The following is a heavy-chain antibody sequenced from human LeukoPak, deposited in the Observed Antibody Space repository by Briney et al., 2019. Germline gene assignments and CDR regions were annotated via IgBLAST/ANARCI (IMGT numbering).Heavy chain of an antibody. Sequence: SETLSLTCTVSGGSISSSSYYWGWIRQPPGKGLEWIGSIYYSGSTYYNPSLKSRVTISVDTSKNQFSLKLSSVTAADTAVYYCARLDIAASDFDYWGQGTLVTVSS. CDR3: ARLDIAASDFDY. J-gene: IGHJ4*02. D-gene: IGHD6-13*01. V-gene: IGHV4-39*01. CDR2: IYYSGST. CDR1: GGSISSSSYY.